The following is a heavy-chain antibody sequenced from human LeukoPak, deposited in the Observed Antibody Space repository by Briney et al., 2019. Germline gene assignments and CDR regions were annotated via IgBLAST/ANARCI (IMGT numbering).Heavy chain of an antibody. D-gene: IGHD4/OR15-4a*01. CDR3: AKDLGAFDY. J-gene: IGHJ4*02. V-gene: IGHV1-46*01. CDR2: INPSGDTT. CDR1: GYTLTSYY. Sequence: ASVKVSCKASGYTLTSYYLHWVRQAPGQGLEWMAIINPSGDTTSHAQKFQGRVTMTRDTSASTVYMELSSLRSEDTAVYYCAKDLGAFDYWGQGTLVTVSS.